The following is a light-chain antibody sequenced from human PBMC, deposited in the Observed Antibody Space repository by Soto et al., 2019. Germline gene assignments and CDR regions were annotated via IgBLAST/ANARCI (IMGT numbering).Light chain of an antibody. Sequence: TLSVSPGDRATLACRASQSVSANLAWYQQKPGQAPRLLIYGISTRAAGIPARFSGAGSGTEFTLTISSLQSEDFAVYYCQQYNNWPPCTFGQVSMVDI. V-gene: IGKV3-15*01. J-gene: IGKJ1*01. CDR2: GIS. CDR3: QQYNNWPPCT. CDR1: QSVSAN.